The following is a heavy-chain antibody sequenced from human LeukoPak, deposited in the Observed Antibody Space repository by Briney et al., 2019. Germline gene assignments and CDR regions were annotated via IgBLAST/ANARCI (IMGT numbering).Heavy chain of an antibody. V-gene: IGHV1-24*01. D-gene: IGHD3-22*01. CDR3: ATDYFDSSGYYYYLFPH. Sequence: ASVKVSCKSSGFTLSEISIHWVRQATGKGLEWMGDFDPGDGETIYAQNFQDRVTMTEDTSTDTAYMELSSLRSEDTAVYFCATDYFDSSGYYYYLFPHWGQGTLVTVSS. J-gene: IGHJ1*01. CDR2: FDPGDGET. CDR1: GFTLSEIS.